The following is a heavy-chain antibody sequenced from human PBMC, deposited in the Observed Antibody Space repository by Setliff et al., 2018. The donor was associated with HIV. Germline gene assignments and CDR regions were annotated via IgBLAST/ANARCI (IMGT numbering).Heavy chain of an antibody. Sequence: ASVKVSCKSSGYTFTSYGISWVRQAPGQGLEWMGWISAYNGNTNYAQKLHGRVTMTTDTSTSTAYMELRRLRSDDTAVYYCARGRDDRGPDAFDIWGQGTMFTVSS. D-gene: IGHD3-3*01. V-gene: IGHV1-18*01. CDR2: ISAYNGNT. J-gene: IGHJ3*02. CDR1: GYTFTSYG. CDR3: ARGRDDRGPDAFDI.